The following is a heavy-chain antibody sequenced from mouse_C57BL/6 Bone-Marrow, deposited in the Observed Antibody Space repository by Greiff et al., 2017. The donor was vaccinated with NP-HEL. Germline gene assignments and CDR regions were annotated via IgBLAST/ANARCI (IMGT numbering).Heavy chain of an antibody. Sequence: QVHVKQPGAELVMPGASVKLSCKASGYTFTSYWMHWVKQRPGQGLEWIGEIDPSDSYTNYNQKFKGKSTLTVDKSSSTAYMQLSSLTSEDSAVYYCARMGERFAYWGQGTLVTVSA. CDR2: IDPSDSYT. CDR3: ARMGERFAY. D-gene: IGHD4-1*01. J-gene: IGHJ3*01. CDR1: GYTFTSYW. V-gene: IGHV1-69*01.